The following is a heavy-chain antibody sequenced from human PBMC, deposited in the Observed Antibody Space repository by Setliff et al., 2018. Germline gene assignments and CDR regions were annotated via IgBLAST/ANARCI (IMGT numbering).Heavy chain of an antibody. J-gene: IGHJ4*02. D-gene: IGHD1-1*01. CDR1: GGSISSYY. CDR3: VRVAGTSVGRPAFDF. Sequence: PSETLSLTCTVSGGSISSYYWSWIRQPPGKGLEWIGYIYNSGSTNYNPSLKSRVTISVDTSKNRFSLRLSSVTAADTAVYSCVRVAGTSVGRPAFDFWGQGTLVTVSS. V-gene: IGHV4-59*12. CDR2: IYNSGST.